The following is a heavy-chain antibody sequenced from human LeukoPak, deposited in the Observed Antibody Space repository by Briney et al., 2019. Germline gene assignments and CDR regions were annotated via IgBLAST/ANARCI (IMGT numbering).Heavy chain of an antibody. CDR1: GYTFTGYY. D-gene: IGHD3-3*01. J-gene: IGHJ5*02. CDR3: ARFATGYDFWSGYTPFDP. CDR2: INPNSGGT. Sequence: ASVKVSCKAPGYTFTGYYMHWVRQAPGQGLEWMGWINPNSGGTNYAQKFQGRVTMTRDTSISTAYMELSRLRSDDTAVYYCARFATGYDFWSGYTPFDPWGQGTLVTVSS. V-gene: IGHV1-2*02.